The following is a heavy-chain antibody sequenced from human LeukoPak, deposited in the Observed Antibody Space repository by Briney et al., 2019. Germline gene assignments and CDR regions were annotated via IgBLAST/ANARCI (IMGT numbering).Heavy chain of an antibody. CDR1: GFTFSSYA. CDR3: ASPQSTLHYDSSGPSPFAY. CDR2: ISYDGSNK. J-gene: IGHJ4*02. D-gene: IGHD3-22*01. Sequence: PGGSLRLSCAASGFTFSSYAMHWVRQAPGRGLEWVAVISYDGSNKYYADSVKGRFTISRDNSKNTLYLQMNSLRAEDTAVYYCASPQSTLHYDSSGPSPFAYWGQGTLVTVSS. V-gene: IGHV3-30-3*01.